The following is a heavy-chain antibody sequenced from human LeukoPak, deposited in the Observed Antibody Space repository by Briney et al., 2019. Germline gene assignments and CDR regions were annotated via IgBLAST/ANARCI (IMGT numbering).Heavy chain of an antibody. CDR1: GGTFSSYA. CDR3: ARGFNPYDFWSGNDAFDI. Sequence: SVKVSCKASGGTFSSYAISWVRQAPGQGLEWMGGIIPIFGTANYAQKFQGRVTITADESTSTAYMELSSLRSEDTAVYYCARGFNPYDFWSGNDAFDIWGQGTMVTVSS. V-gene: IGHV1-69*13. D-gene: IGHD3-3*01. J-gene: IGHJ3*02. CDR2: IIPIFGTA.